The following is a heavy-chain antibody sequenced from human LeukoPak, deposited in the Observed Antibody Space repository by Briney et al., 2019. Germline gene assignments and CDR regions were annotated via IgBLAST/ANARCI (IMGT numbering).Heavy chain of an antibody. J-gene: IGHJ4*02. CDR1: GFTFSSYS. V-gene: IGHV3-21*01. CDR3: ARDRWNFDY. D-gene: IGHD4-23*01. CDR2: ISSSSSYI. Sequence: KSGGSLRLSCAASGFTFSSYSMNWVRQAPGKGLEWVSSISSSSSYIYYADSVKGRFTISRDNAKNTLYLQMNSLRAEDSAVYYCARDRWNFDYWGQGTLVTVSS.